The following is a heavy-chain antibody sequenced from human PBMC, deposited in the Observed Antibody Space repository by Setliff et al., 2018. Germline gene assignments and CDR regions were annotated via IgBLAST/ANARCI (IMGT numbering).Heavy chain of an antibody. CDR3: ARGGYSYGY. V-gene: IGHV3-7*04. D-gene: IGHD5-18*01. Sequence: SSSSYYWGWIRQPPGKGLEWVANIKQDGSETYYVGSVKGRFTISRDNPNNSLYLQMNNLRAEDTAVYYCARGGYSYGYWGHGTLVTVSS. J-gene: IGHJ4*01. CDR2: IKQDGSET. CDR1: SSSSYY.